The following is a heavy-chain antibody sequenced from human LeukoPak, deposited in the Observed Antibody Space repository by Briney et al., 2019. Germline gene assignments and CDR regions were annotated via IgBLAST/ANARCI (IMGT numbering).Heavy chain of an antibody. CDR1: GFPFSNYW. Sequence: GGPLTLSCAAWGFPFSNYWMMGLRHAPGKGMECVANIIQDGSEKYYADSVKGRLTTARDNAKKSLDLQINSLRAEDTAMYYCATAKLTHVKGGQGSLVTVSS. V-gene: IGHV3-7*03. CDR2: IIQDGSEK. D-gene: IGHD3-10*02. CDR3: ATAKLTHVK. J-gene: IGHJ1*01.